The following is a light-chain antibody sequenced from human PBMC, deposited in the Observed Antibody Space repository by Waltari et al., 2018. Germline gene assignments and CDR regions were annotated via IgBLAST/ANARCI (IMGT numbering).Light chain of an antibody. J-gene: IGKJ5*01. CDR2: AAS. V-gene: IGKV1-39*01. CDR3: HQSFTTPET. CDR1: QSISTF. Sequence: DIQMTQSPSSLSASVGDTITITCRSSQSISTFLNWFQQKPGNSPKLLIFAASNLHSGVPSRFSGSGSETDFTLSISSLQPEDFATYFCHQSFTTPETFGQWTRLEFK.